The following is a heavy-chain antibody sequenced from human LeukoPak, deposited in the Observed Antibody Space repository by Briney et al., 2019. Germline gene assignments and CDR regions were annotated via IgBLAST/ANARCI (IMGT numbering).Heavy chain of an antibody. V-gene: IGHV3-64D*09. CDR3: VKERYAYAFDY. CDR2: VSTTGGST. D-gene: IGHD5-18*01. J-gene: IGHJ4*02. CDR1: GFTFRSYT. Sequence: TGGSLRLSCSASGFTFRSYTMHWVRQAPGKGLECVSAVSTTGGSTYYADSVKGRFTISRDNSRNTLYLQMNSLRADDTAVYYCVKERYAYAFDYWGQGALVTVS.